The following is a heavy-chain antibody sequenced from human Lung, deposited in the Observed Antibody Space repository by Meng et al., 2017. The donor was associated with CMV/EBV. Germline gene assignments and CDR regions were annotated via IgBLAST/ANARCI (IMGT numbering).Heavy chain of an antibody. Sequence: KACGGTCSSYAISWVRQAPGQGREWMGGIIPILGIANYAQKFQGRVTITADKSTSTAYMELSSLRSEDTAVYYCARLWFGESEGFDYWGQGTLVTVSS. V-gene: IGHV1-69*10. CDR3: ARLWFGESEGFDY. D-gene: IGHD3-10*01. CDR2: IIPILGIA. CDR1: GGTCSSYA. J-gene: IGHJ4*02.